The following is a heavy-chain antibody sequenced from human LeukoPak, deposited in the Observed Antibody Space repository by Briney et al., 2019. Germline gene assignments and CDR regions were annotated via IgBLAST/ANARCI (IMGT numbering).Heavy chain of an antibody. Sequence: PGGSLRLSCAASGFTFSTYGMNWVRQAPGKGLEWVSTISTNSVATYYSDSVKGRFTISRDNSKNTLFLQMNSLRAEDTAIYYCAKGHSTIATRSFDSWGQGTLVTVSS. J-gene: IGHJ4*02. CDR1: GFTFSTYG. V-gene: IGHV3-23*01. CDR2: ISTNSVAT. CDR3: AKGHSTIATRSFDS. D-gene: IGHD6-6*01.